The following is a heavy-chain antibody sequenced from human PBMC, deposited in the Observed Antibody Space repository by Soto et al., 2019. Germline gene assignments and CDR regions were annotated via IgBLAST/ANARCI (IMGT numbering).Heavy chain of an antibody. J-gene: IGHJ4*02. Sequence: QITLKESGPTLVKPTQTLTLTCTFSGFSLSTTGEGVGWIRQPPGKALEWLAVLYWNDDKSYSPSLKSRLTIGKDTSKKQVVLTMMNMAPVDTGTYYCAQVDDVAALFAYLGQGTLVTVSS. CDR2: LYWNDDK. D-gene: IGHD6-6*01. CDR3: AQVDDVAALFAY. CDR1: GFSLSTTGEG. V-gene: IGHV2-5*01.